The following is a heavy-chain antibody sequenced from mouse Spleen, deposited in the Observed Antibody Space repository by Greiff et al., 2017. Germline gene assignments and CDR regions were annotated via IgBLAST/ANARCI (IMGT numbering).Heavy chain of an antibody. D-gene: IGHD2-4*01. V-gene: IGHV3-6*01. J-gene: IGHJ3*01. CDR3: ARSYDYDDWFAY. CDR1: GYSITSGYY. CDR2: ISYDGSN. Sequence: EVQLVESGPGLVKPSQSLSLTCSVTGYSITSGYYWNWIRQFPGNKLEWMGYISYDGSNNYNPSLKNRISITRDTSKNQFFLKLNSVTTEDTATYYCARSYDYDDWFAYWGQGTLVTVSA.